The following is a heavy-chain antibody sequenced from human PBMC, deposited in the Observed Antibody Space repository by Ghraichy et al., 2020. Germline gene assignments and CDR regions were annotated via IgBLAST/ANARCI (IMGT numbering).Heavy chain of an antibody. CDR1: GFTFSSYW. CDR3: AREWERIVVVPAAISFDY. D-gene: IGHD2-2*01. V-gene: IGHV3-7*01. J-gene: IGHJ4*02. Sequence: GGSLRLSCAASGFTFSSYWMSWVRQAPGKGLEWVANIKQDGSEKYYVDSVKGRFTISRDNAKNSLYLQMNSLRAEDTAVYYCAREWERIVVVPAAISFDYWGQGTLVTVSS. CDR2: IKQDGSEK.